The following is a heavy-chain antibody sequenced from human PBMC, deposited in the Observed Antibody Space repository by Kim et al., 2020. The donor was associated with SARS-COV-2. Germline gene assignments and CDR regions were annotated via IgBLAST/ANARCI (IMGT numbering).Heavy chain of an antibody. Sequence: FQGRVTMTRDTSISTAYMELSRLRSDDTAVYYCAREGRFYSTKNNWFDPWGQGTLVTVSS. CDR3: AREGRFYSTKNNWFDP. D-gene: IGHD3-3*01. J-gene: IGHJ5*02. V-gene: IGHV1-2*02.